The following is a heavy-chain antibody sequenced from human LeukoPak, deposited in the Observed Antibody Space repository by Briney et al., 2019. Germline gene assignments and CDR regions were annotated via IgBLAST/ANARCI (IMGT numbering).Heavy chain of an antibody. V-gene: IGHV1-24*01. J-gene: IGHJ6*02. D-gene: IGHD2-15*01. Sequence: SVKVSCKVSGYTLTELSMHWVRQAPGKGLEWMGGFDPEDGETIYAQKFQGRVTMTEDTSTDTAYMELSSLRSEDTAVYYCATDSTGLYCSGGSCYSGWYYGMDVWGQGTTVTVSS. CDR2: FDPEDGET. CDR3: ATDSTGLYCSGGSCYSGWYYGMDV. CDR1: GYTLTELS.